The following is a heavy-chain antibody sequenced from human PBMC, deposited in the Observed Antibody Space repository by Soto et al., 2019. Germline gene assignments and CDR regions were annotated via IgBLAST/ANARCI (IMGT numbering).Heavy chain of an antibody. CDR2: ISGSGGRT. V-gene: IGHV3-23*01. D-gene: IGHD2-15*01. CDR1: GFTFSSYA. CDR3: ASTVALYYYYGMDV. Sequence: EGSLRLSCAPSGFTFSSYAMSWVRQAPGKGLEWVSAISGSGGRTYYADSVKGRFTISRENSKNTLYLQMNSLRAEDTVVSYCASTVALYYYYGMDVWGQGPTVTVSS. J-gene: IGHJ6*02.